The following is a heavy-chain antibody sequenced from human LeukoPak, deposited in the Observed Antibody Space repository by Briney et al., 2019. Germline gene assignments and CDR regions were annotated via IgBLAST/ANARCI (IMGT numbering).Heavy chain of an antibody. Sequence: PSETLSLTCTVSGGSISNYWWSWIRQPPGKGLEWIGYVFDSGGTNYNPSLKGRVTISVDTSKKQFSLKLSSVTAEDTAVYYCARGYSSSWNYFDYWGQGTLVTVSS. V-gene: IGHV4-59*01. J-gene: IGHJ4*02. CDR1: GGSISNYW. CDR2: VFDSGGT. CDR3: ARGYSSSWNYFDY. D-gene: IGHD6-13*01.